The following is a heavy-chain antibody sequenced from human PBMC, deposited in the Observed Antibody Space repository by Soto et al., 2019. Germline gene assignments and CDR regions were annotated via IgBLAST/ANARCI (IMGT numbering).Heavy chain of an antibody. Sequence: QLGGSLRLSCAASGFTFSSYAMSWVRQAPGKGLEWVSAISGSGGSTYYADSVKGRFTISRDNSKNTLYLQMNSLRAEDTAVYYCAKSQGIAAAGTRYFDYWGQGTLVTVS. CDR2: ISGSGGST. D-gene: IGHD6-13*01. V-gene: IGHV3-23*01. CDR3: AKSQGIAAAGTRYFDY. CDR1: GFTFSSYA. J-gene: IGHJ4*02.